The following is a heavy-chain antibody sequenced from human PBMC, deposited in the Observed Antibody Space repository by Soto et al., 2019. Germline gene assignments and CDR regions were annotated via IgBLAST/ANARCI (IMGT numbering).Heavy chain of an antibody. Sequence: SETLSLTCSVSGYSVTSSDYYWAWIRQPPGKGLEWIGSMFYSGLTYYNPSLKSRVTLSVDTSKNQFSVRLNSVAAADTAVYYCAPLSVSLSGPYGIHVWGQGTTVTVSS. CDR3: APLSVSLSGPYGIHV. J-gene: IGHJ6*02. CDR1: GYSVTSSDYY. CDR2: MFYSGLT. V-gene: IGHV4-39*01. D-gene: IGHD2-15*01.